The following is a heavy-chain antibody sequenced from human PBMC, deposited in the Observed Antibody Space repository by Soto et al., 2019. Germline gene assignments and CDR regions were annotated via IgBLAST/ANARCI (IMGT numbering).Heavy chain of an antibody. CDR3: AKDHYSSLSIFDY. D-gene: IGHD6-6*01. CDR2: ISGSGGST. Sequence: PGGSLRLSCAASGFTFSSYAMSWVRQAPGKGLEWVSAISGSGGSTYYADSAKGRFTISRDNSKNALYLQMNSLRAEDTAVYYCAKDHYSSLSIFDYWGQGTLVTVSS. J-gene: IGHJ4*02. V-gene: IGHV3-23*01. CDR1: GFTFSSYA.